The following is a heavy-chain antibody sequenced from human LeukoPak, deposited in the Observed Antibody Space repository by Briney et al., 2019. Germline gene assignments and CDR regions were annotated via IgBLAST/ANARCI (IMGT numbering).Heavy chain of an antibody. CDR1: GASITTYY. D-gene: IGHD1-26*01. CDR2: IHSSVGA. Sequence: PSETLSLTCTVSGASITTYYWSWIRQPPGKGLEYIGRIHSSVGANYNPSPKSRVASSLAASKNQFSLTVSSVTAADKPIYYSAREILDVGATHYFDHWGQGSLLTVSS. CDR3: AREILDVGATHYFDH. V-gene: IGHV4-4*07. J-gene: IGHJ4*02.